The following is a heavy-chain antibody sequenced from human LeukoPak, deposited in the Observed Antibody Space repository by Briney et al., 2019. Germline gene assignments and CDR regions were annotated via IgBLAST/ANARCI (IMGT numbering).Heavy chain of an antibody. Sequence: SETLSLTCAVYGGSFSGYYWSWIRQPPGKGLEWIGEINHSGSTNYNPSLKSRVTISVDTSKNQFSLKLSSVTAADTAVYYCARVPAAGTGPDYWGQGTLVTVSS. CDR3: ARVPAAGTGPDY. CDR2: INHSGST. CDR1: GGSFSGYY. J-gene: IGHJ4*02. D-gene: IGHD6-13*01. V-gene: IGHV4-34*01.